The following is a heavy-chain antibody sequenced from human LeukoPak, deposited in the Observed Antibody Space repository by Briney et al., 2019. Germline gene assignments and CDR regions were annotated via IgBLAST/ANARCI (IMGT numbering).Heavy chain of an antibody. Sequence: PGGSLRLSCAASGFSFSSSGMHWVRQAPGKGLEWVALIWYDGSTKYYADSVKGRFTISRDNSKNTLYLQMNSLRGEDTALYYCARDVGSGTYYRGYFDYWGQGTLVTVST. CDR1: GFSFSSSG. V-gene: IGHV3-33*01. J-gene: IGHJ4*02. CDR3: ARDVGSGTYYRGYFDY. CDR2: IWYDGSTK. D-gene: IGHD1-26*01.